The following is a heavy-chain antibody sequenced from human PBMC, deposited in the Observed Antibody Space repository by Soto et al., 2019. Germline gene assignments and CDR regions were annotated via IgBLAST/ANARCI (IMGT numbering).Heavy chain of an antibody. J-gene: IGHJ6*02. CDR1: GYTFTSYG. V-gene: IGHV1-18*04. CDR3: ARVQLEGYSNYYYYGMDV. D-gene: IGHD4-4*01. CDR2: ISAYNGNT. Sequence: ASVKVSCKASGYTFTSYGISWVRQAPGQGLEWMGWISAYNGNTNYAQKLQGRVTMTTDTSTSTAYMELRSLRSDDTAVYYCARVQLEGYSNYYYYGMDVWGQGTTVTVSS.